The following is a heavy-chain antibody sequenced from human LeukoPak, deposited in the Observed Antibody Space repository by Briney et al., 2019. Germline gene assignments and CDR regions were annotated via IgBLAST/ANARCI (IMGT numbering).Heavy chain of an antibody. J-gene: IGHJ4*02. D-gene: IGHD4-17*01. CDR3: ARTGDGDYVPGFDY. CDR1: GGTFSSYA. Sequence: ASVTVSCKASGGTFSSYAISWVRQAPGQGLEWMGRIIPILGIANYAQKFQGRVTITADKSTSTAYMELSSLRSEDTAVYYCARTGDGDYVPGFDYWGQGTLVTVSS. V-gene: IGHV1-69*04. CDR2: IIPILGIA.